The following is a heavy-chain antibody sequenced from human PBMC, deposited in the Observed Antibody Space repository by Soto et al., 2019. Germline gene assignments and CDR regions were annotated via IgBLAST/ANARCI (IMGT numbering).Heavy chain of an antibody. CDR1: DGSISNFY. CDR3: ARAPMVLTRSYFDS. CDR2: ISSSGNT. Sequence: SETLSLTCTVSDGSISNFYWNWIRQPPGKGLEWIGYISSSGNTNYNPSLKSRVSISVDTSKNRFSLNLTSVTAADTGVYYCARAPMVLTRSYFDSWGQGTPVTVSS. J-gene: IGHJ4*02. V-gene: IGHV4-59*01. D-gene: IGHD3-22*01.